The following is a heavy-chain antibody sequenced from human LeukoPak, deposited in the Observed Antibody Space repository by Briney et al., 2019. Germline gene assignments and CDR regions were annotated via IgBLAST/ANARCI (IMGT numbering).Heavy chain of an antibody. J-gene: IGHJ4*02. V-gene: IGHV4-34*01. D-gene: IGHD2/OR15-2a*01. Sequence: SETLSLTCAVYGGSFSGYYWSWFRQPPGKGLEWIGEINHSGSTNYNPSLKSRVTISVDTSKNQFSLKLSSVTAADTAVYYCARGYPRGSFRFDYWGQGTLVTVSS. CDR1: GGSFSGYY. CDR2: INHSGST. CDR3: ARGYPRGSFRFDY.